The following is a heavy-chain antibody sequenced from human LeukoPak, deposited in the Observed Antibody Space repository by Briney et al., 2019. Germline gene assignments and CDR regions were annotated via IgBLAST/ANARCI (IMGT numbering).Heavy chain of an antibody. D-gene: IGHD3-22*01. CDR3: ARADSSGTPNLS. CDR2: ISAYNGNT. V-gene: IGHV1-18*01. CDR1: GYTFTSYG. Sequence: ASVKVSCKASGYTFTSYGISWVRQAPGQGLEWMGWISAYNGNTNYAQKLQGRVTMTTDTSTSTAYMELRSLRSHDTAVYYCARADSSGTPNLSWGQGTLVTVSS. J-gene: IGHJ4*02.